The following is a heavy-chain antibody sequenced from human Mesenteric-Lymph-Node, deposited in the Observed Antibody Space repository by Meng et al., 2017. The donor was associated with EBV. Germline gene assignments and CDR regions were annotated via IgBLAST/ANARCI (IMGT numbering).Heavy chain of an antibody. CDR3: ARDSRIVAPGTRPFDP. CDR1: GYIFTTSA. V-gene: IGHV7-4-1*02. Sequence: QGQWVQSGCELKKPGASVKVSCKASGYIFTTSAINWVRQAPGQGLEWMGWINTNTGDPTYAQGFTRRFVFSLDTSVSTAYLQISSLEAEDTAIYYCARDSRIVAPGTRPFDPWGQGTLVTVSS. J-gene: IGHJ5*02. D-gene: IGHD6-13*01. CDR2: INTNTGDP.